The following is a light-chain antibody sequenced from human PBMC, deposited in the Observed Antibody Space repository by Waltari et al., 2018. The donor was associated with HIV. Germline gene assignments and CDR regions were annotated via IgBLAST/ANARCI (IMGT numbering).Light chain of an antibody. CDR3: QVWDVRSDHRV. CDR1: ALPTKY. V-gene: IGLV3-21*02. Sequence: SYELTQPPSVSVSPGQTARITCSGDALPTKYAYWYQQKSGQAPMLVIYDDDNRPSGIPERFSGSNSGNTATLSISRVEAGDEADYYCQVWDVRSDHRVFGGGTKLTVV. J-gene: IGLJ3*02. CDR2: DDD.